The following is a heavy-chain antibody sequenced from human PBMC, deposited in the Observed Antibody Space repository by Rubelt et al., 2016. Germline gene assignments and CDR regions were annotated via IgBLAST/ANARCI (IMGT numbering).Heavy chain of an antibody. J-gene: IGHJ4*02. CDR1: GGSFDGYH. D-gene: IGHD2-15*01. CDR2: SNDSGNT. V-gene: IGHV4-34*01. CDR3: AKELCSGGNCYLGY. Sequence: SGPGLLKPSETLSLTCIVYGGSFDGYHWTWIRQPPGKGLEWIGDSNDSGNTNYNPSLKSRLTISLDTSKSQFSLKLNSVTAADTAVYYCAKELCSGGNCYLGYWGQGTRVTVSS.